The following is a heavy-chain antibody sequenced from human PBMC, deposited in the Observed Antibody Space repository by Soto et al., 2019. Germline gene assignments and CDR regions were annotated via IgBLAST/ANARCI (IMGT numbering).Heavy chain of an antibody. CDR3: ARGHSSSLYYYYGMDV. Sequence: SVKVSCKASGGTFSSYAISWVRQAPGQGLEWMGGIIPIFGTANYAQKFQGRVTITADESTSTAYMELSSLRSEDTAVYYCARGHSSSLYYYYGMDVWGQGTTVTVSS. V-gene: IGHV1-69*13. CDR2: IIPIFGTA. D-gene: IGHD6-13*01. J-gene: IGHJ6*02. CDR1: GGTFSSYA.